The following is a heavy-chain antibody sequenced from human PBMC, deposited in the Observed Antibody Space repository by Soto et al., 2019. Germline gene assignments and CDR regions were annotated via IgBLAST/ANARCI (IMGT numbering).Heavy chain of an antibody. CDR2: MNPNSGNT. CDR1: GYTFTNCD. V-gene: IGHV1-8*01. D-gene: IGHD6-13*01. J-gene: IGHJ4*02. Sequence: ASVKVTCKTSGYTFTNCDISWVRQAPGQGLEWMGWMNPNSGNTGYAQQFQGRVSMTSNTAISTAYMELSGLRSEDSGMYFCAKWGQGPASGPNFDFWGQGTLVTVSS. CDR3: AKWGQGPASGPNFDF.